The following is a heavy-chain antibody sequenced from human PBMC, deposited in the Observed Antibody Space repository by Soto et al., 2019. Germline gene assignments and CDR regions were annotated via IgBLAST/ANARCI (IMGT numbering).Heavy chain of an antibody. CDR1: GLSFNIFA. D-gene: IGHD3-22*01. CDR3: AKDPTSYDSSAQFDS. J-gene: IGHJ4*02. Sequence: EVKLLESGGRLVQPGGSLRLSCPASGLSFNIFAINWVAQAPGKGLRWVSGISGGGGSTYYADSVKGRFTISRDNSNNTLYLQMNSLRAEDTAVYYCAKDPTSYDSSAQFDSWGQGTLVTVSS. CDR2: ISGGGGST. V-gene: IGHV3-23*01.